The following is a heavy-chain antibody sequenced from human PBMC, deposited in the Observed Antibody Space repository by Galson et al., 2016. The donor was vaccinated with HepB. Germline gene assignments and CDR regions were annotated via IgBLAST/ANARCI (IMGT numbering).Heavy chain of an antibody. CDR3: ARHGLNWNDIGIAFDI. Sequence: CKASGGTFSSYGISWVRQAPGQGLEWMGGIIPIFGTTHYAQKFQDRVTIAADTSTSTAHLVLSTLNSGDTAMYYCARHGLNWNDIGIAFDIWGQGTTVIVSS. CDR1: GGTFSSYG. D-gene: IGHD1-1*01. V-gene: IGHV1-69*06. J-gene: IGHJ3*02. CDR2: IIPIFGTT.